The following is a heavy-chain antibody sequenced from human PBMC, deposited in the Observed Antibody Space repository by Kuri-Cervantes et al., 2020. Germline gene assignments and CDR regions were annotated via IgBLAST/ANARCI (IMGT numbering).Heavy chain of an antibody. CDR1: GFTFSSYG. V-gene: IGHV3-33*01. D-gene: IGHD3-22*01. J-gene: IGHJ4*02. Sequence: GESLKISCAASGFTFSSYGMHWVRQAPGKGLEWVAVIWYDGSNKYYADSVKGRFTISRDNSKNTLYLQMNSLRAEDTAVYYCARDTYYYDSSGYPSDYWGQGTLVTVSS. CDR2: IWYDGSNK. CDR3: ARDTYYYDSSGYPSDY.